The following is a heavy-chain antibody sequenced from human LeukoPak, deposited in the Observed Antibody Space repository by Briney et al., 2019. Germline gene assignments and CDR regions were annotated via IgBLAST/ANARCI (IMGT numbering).Heavy chain of an antibody. V-gene: IGHV3-30*03. D-gene: IGHD2-8*01. CDR2: ISNDGNKR. Sequence: PGGSLRLSREVSGFTFSRFGFHWVRQAPDKGLEWVSFISNDGNKRNYGDSVKGRFTISRDDSKNTVYLQVNSLRLEDTAVYYCASEYNGLWGQGTLVTVSS. CDR1: GFTFSRFG. J-gene: IGHJ4*02. CDR3: ASEYNGL.